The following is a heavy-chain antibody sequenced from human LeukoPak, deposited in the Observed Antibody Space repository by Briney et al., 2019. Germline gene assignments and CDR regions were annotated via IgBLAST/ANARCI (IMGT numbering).Heavy chain of an antibody. Sequence: PGGSLRLSCAASGFTVSRNYMTWVRQAPGKGLEWVSVIYSGGATYYADSVKGRFTISRDNSKNTLYLQMNSLRAEDTAVYYCARKSGYPYNFYNWGQGTLVTVSS. V-gene: IGHV3-53*01. CDR1: GFTVSRNY. J-gene: IGHJ4*02. D-gene: IGHD3-22*01. CDR2: IYSGGAT. CDR3: ARKSGYPYNFYN.